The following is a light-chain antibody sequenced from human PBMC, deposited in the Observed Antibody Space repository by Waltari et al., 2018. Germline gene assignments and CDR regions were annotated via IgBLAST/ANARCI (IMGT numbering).Light chain of an antibody. CDR3: QQYGSAPNT. J-gene: IGKJ2*01. Sequence: EIVLTQSPGPLSLSPGERAALSCRASQSVSNTYLAWYQQKPGQAPRLLIYGASTRATGIPDRFSGGGSGSDFTLTISRVEPEDFAVYFCQQYGSAPNTFGQGAKLEIK. CDR2: GAS. CDR1: QSVSNTY. V-gene: IGKV3-20*01.